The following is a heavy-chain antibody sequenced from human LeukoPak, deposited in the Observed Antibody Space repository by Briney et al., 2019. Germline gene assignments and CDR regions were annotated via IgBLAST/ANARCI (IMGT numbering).Heavy chain of an antibody. CDR2: NYYSGNP. CDR3: ARLFDY. Sequence: SETLSLTCTVSGGSISSSSYYWGWIRQPPGKGLEGIGTNYYSGNPYYSPSLQSPITIYIYKSKDPFYLNLISVTAADTAVYYCARLFDYWGQGTLVTVSS. CDR1: GGSISSSSYY. J-gene: IGHJ4*02. V-gene: IGHV4-39*01.